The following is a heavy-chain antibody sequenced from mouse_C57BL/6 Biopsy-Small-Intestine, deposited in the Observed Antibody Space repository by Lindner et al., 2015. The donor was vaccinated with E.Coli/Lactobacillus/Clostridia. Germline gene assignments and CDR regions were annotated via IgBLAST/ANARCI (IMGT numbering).Heavy chain of an antibody. CDR3: ARKSLFYAMDY. CDR2: INPNNGGT. CDR1: GYTFTDYN. V-gene: IGHV1-18*01. J-gene: IGHJ4*01. Sequence: VQLQESGPELVKPGASVKISCKASGYTFTDYNMDWMKQSHGKSLEWIGDINPNNGGTIYNQKFKGKATLTVDKSSSTAYMELRSLTSEDTAVYYCARKSLFYAMDYWGQGTSVTVSS.